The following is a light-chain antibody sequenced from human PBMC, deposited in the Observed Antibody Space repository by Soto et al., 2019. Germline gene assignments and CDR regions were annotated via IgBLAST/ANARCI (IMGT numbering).Light chain of an antibody. V-gene: IGLV2-14*01. CDR2: EVS. CDR3: SSYTSSSTLDV. CDR1: SSDVGGYNY. Sequence: QSALTQPASVSGSPGQSITISCTGTSSDVGGYNYVSWYQQHPGKAPKLMIYEVSNRPSGVSNRFSGSKSGNTASLTISGLQAEDEAVYYCSSYTSSSTLDVFGTGTKLTVL. J-gene: IGLJ1*01.